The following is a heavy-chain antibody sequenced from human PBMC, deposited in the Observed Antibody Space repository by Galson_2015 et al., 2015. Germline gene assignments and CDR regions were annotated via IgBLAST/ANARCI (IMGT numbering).Heavy chain of an antibody. J-gene: IGHJ5*02. V-gene: IGHV4-61*02. Sequence: TLSLTCTVSGGSISGGSYYWSWIRQPAGKGLEWIGRIYSSGSTNYNPSLKSRVTTSIDTSKNQFSLKLSSVTAADTAVYYCARVLEHSYGQPWLDPWGQGILVTVSS. CDR1: GGSISGGSYY. CDR2: IYSSGST. CDR3: ARVLEHSYGQPWLDP. D-gene: IGHD5-18*01.